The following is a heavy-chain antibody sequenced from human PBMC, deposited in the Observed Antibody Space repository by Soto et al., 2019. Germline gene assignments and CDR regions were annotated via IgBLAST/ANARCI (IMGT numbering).Heavy chain of an antibody. D-gene: IGHD1-1*01. V-gene: IGHV1-46*01. CDR3: ARNDKSGLDY. CDR1: GYSFTTYY. J-gene: IGHJ4*02. CDR2: INPSGGST. Sequence: ASVTVSCKASGYSFTTYYMHLVRQAPGQGLEWIGMINPSGGSTSYAQKFQGRVTMTRDTSTSTVYMELSSLTSDDTAGYYCARNDKSGLDYWGLGTLVTVSS.